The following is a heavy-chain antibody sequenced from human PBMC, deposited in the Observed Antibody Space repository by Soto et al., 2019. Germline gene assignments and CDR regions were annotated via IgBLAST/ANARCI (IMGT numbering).Heavy chain of an antibody. CDR1: GDSVSSNTAT. Sequence: PSQTLSLTCAISGDSVSSNTATWNWIRQSPSRGLEWLGRTYYRSKWFIEYAVSVKSRITINPDTSKNQFSLQLNSVTPEDTAVYYCARDQLAVAGNFDYWGQGTLVTVSS. V-gene: IGHV6-1*01. CDR3: ARDQLAVAGNFDY. J-gene: IGHJ4*02. CDR2: TYYRSKWFI. D-gene: IGHD6-19*01.